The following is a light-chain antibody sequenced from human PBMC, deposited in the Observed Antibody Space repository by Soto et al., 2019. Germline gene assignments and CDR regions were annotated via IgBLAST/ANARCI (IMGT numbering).Light chain of an antibody. CDR2: DAP. V-gene: IGKV3-20*01. CDR3: QQCSYSPRT. J-gene: IGKJ1*01. CDR1: QTFTNNY. Sequence: EIVLTQSPGTLSLSPGDRATLSCRASQTFTNNYVAWFQQKPGQAPRLLIDDAPIRAAGIPDRFSGSGSERDFTLTISRLEPEDFAVYYCQQCSYSPRTFGQGTKVDIK.